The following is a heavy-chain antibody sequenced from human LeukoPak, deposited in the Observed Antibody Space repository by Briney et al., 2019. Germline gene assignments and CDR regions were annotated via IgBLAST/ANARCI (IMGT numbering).Heavy chain of an antibody. V-gene: IGHV3-23*01. D-gene: IGHD3-16*01. J-gene: IGHJ4*02. CDR2: VSNSGGTT. Sequence: GGSLRLSCAASGFAFSTYGMTWVCQAPGKGLEWVSAVSNSGGTTYYADSVKGRFTISRDNSKNTLYLQMKSLRAEDTAVYYCARPFGYFDYWGQGTLVTVSS. CDR3: ARPFGYFDY. CDR1: GFAFSTYG.